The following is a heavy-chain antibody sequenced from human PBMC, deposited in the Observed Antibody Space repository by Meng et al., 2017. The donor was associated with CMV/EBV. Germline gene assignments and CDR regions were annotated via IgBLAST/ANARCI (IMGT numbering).Heavy chain of an antibody. V-gene: IGHV4-39*07. CDR3: ARVERSSAWYYYYGMDV. D-gene: IGHD6-6*01. CDR1: GGSIISSSYY. CDR2: IYYSGST. J-gene: IGHJ6*02. Sequence: SETLSLTCTVSGGSIISSSYYWGWIRQPPGKGLECIGSIYYSGSTYYNPSLKSRVTISVDTSKNQFSLKLSSVTAADTAVYYCARVERSSAWYYYYGMDVWGQGTTVTVSS.